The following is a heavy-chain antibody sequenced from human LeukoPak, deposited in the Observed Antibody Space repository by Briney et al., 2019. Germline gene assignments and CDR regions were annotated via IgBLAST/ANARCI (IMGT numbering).Heavy chain of an antibody. CDR1: GGSISSYY. D-gene: IGHD6-6*01. Sequence: PSETLSLTCTVSGGSISSYYWSWIRQPPGKGLEWIGSIYYSGSTYYNPSLKSRVTISVDTSKNQFSLKLSSVTAADTAVYYCARPGYSSSPDDAFDIWGQGTMVTVSS. CDR2: IYYSGST. V-gene: IGHV4-59*05. CDR3: ARPGYSSSPDDAFDI. J-gene: IGHJ3*02.